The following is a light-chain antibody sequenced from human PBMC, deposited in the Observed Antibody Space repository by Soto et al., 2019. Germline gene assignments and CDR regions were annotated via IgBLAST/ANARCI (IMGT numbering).Light chain of an antibody. CDR3: QQYDTWAT. V-gene: IGKV3-15*01. Sequence: EIVMTQSPATLSMSPGERATLSCRASQSVSRHLAWYQQKPGQAPRLLIYGASTRATGIPARFSAGGSGAEFTLTISSLQSEDFAVYYCQQYDTWATFGQGTKV. CDR2: GAS. CDR1: QSVSRH. J-gene: IGKJ1*01.